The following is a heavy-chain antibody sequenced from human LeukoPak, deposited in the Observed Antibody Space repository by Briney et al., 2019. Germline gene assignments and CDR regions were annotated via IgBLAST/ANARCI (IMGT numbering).Heavy chain of an antibody. Sequence: SETLSLTCTVSGGSISSTYFWAWIRPPPGKGLEWIATIHYSGTTYYKPSLRSRVTISVDTSANQFSLKLTSVTAADTAVYFCARLGYCSGGSCQHDFWGQGTLVTVSS. CDR3: ARLGYCSGGSCQHDF. D-gene: IGHD2-15*01. CDR1: GGSISSTYF. J-gene: IGHJ4*02. V-gene: IGHV4-39*01. CDR2: IHYSGTT.